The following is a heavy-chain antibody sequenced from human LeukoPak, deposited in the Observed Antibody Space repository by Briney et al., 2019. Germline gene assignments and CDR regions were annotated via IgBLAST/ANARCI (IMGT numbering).Heavy chain of an antibody. CDR3: ARRSMVRGVIDWPFAY. CDR1: GFTFSSYS. D-gene: IGHD3-10*01. V-gene: IGHV3-48*04. CDR2: ISSSGSTI. J-gene: IGHJ4*02. Sequence: GGSLRLSCAASGFTFSSYSMNWVRQAPGKGLEWVSYISSSGSTIYYADSVKGRFTISRDNAKNSLYLQMNSLRAEDTAVYYCARRSMVRGVIDWPFAYWGQGTLVTVSS.